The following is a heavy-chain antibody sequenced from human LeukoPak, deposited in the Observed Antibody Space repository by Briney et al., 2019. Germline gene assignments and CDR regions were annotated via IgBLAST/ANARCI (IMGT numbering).Heavy chain of an antibody. CDR2: IRSKAYGGTT. CDR1: GFTFGDYA. D-gene: IGHD3-22*01. Sequence: GGSLRLSCTASGFTFGDYAMSWFRQAPGKGLEWVGFIRSKAYGGTTEYAASVKGRFTISRDDSKSIAYLQMNSLKTEDTAVYYCTLTHYYDISGYLPFDAFDIWGQGTMVTVSS. V-gene: IGHV3-49*03. J-gene: IGHJ3*02. CDR3: TLTHYYDISGYLPFDAFDI.